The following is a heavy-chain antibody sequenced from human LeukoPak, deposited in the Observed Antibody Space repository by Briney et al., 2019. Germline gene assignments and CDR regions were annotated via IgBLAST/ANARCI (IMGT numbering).Heavy chain of an antibody. CDR1: GGSFSGYY. CDR3: ARLTRGYSTPGMWGEFPYYYYMDV. Sequence: SETLSLTCAVYGGSFSGYYWSWIRQPPGKGLEWIGSIYYSGSTYYNPSLKSRVTISVDTSKNQFSLKLSSVTAADTAVYYCARLTRGYSTPGMWGEFPYYYYMDVWGKGTTVTVSS. CDR2: IYYSGST. D-gene: IGHD3-16*01. J-gene: IGHJ6*03. V-gene: IGHV4-34*01.